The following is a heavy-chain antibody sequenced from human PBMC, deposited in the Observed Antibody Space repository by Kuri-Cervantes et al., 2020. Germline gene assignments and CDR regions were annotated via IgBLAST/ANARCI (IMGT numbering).Heavy chain of an antibody. D-gene: IGHD3-3*01. Sequence: GGSLRLSCEASGFTFSNYAMSWVRQAPGKGLEWVSVIGASGGATFYADSVKGRFTISRDNSKNTLYLQMNSLRAEDTAVYYCARDTIFGIDYWGQGTLVTVSS. CDR1: GFTFSNYA. V-gene: IGHV3-23*01. CDR3: ARDTIFGIDY. J-gene: IGHJ4*02. CDR2: IGASGGAT.